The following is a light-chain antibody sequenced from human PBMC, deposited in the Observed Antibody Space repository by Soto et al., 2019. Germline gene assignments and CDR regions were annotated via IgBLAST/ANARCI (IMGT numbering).Light chain of an antibody. CDR2: EAS. CDR3: TLYTSENTYV. CDR1: STDFVSYNR. V-gene: IGLV2-18*01. J-gene: IGLJ1*01. Sequence: QSVLTQPRSVSGSPGQSVTISCTGTSTDFVSYNRVSWYQQPPGTAPKLIIYEASNRPSGVPDRFSGSKSGNTASLTISGLQAADEADYYCTLYTSENTYVFGTGTKLTVL.